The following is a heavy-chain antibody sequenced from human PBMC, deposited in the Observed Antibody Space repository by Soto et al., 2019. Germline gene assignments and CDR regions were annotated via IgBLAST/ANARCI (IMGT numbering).Heavy chain of an antibody. J-gene: IGHJ4*02. D-gene: IGHD3-22*01. CDR2: ISAYNGNT. Sequence: QVQLVQSGAEVKKPGASVKVSCKASGYTFTSYGISWVRQAPGQGLEWMGWISAYNGNTNYAQKLQGRVTMTTDESTSTAYMELRSLRSDDTAVYYCARDHPYYYDSSGYHYVASWGQGTLVTVSS. CDR3: ARDHPYYYDSSGYHYVAS. V-gene: IGHV1-18*01. CDR1: GYTFTSYG.